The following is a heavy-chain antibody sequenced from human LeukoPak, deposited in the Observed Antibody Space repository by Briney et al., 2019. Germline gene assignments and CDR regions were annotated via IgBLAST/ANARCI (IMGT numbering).Heavy chain of an antibody. Sequence: GESLKISCKGSGYSFTSYWIGWVRQMPGKGLEWMGIIYPGDSDTRYSPSFQGQVTISADKSISTAYLQWSSLKASDTAMYYCARRTYSYGYAYYFDYWGQGTLVTVSS. CDR2: IYPGDSDT. D-gene: IGHD5-18*01. J-gene: IGHJ4*02. V-gene: IGHV5-51*01. CDR1: GYSFTSYW. CDR3: ARRTYSYGYAYYFDY.